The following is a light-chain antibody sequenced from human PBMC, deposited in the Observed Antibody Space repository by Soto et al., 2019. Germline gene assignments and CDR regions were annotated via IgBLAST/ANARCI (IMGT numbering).Light chain of an antibody. Sequence: VLTQSPLSSPVTLGQPASISCRSSQSLVYSDGNTYLSWLQQRPGQPPRLLIYQVSNRFSGVPDRFSGSGAGTDFTLKISRVEAEDVGVYYCIQYSHIPRTFGQGTKVEIK. CDR2: QVS. J-gene: IGKJ1*01. CDR3: IQYSHIPRT. CDR1: QSLVYSDGNTY. V-gene: IGKV2-24*01.